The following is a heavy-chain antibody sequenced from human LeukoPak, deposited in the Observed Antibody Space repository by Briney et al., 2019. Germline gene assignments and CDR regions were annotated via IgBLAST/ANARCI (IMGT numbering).Heavy chain of an antibody. J-gene: IGHJ4*02. Sequence: SETLSLTCTVSGGSISSYYWSWIRQPPGKGLEWIGYIYYSGSTNYNPSLKSRVTISVDTSKNQFSLKLSSVTAADTAVYYCARGGRYSYTDYWGQGTLVTVSS. CDR1: GGSISSYY. CDR2: IYYSGST. D-gene: IGHD5-18*01. CDR3: ARGGRYSYTDY. V-gene: IGHV4-59*12.